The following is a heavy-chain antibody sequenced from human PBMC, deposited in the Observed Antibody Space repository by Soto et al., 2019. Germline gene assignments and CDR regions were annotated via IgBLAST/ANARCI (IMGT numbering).Heavy chain of an antibody. CDR2: IYPGDSDT. CDR1: GYSVTSYW. D-gene: IGHD6-19*01. Sequence: GESLKISCKGSGYSVTSYWIGSVRQMPGKGLEWMGIIYPGDSDTRYSPSFQGQVTISADKSISTAYLQWSSLKASDTAMYYCARQTVIEVAGADAFDIWGQGTMVTVSS. CDR3: ARQTVIEVAGADAFDI. V-gene: IGHV5-51*01. J-gene: IGHJ3*02.